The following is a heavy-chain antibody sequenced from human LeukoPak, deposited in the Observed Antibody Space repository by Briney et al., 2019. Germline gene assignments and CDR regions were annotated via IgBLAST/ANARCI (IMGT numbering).Heavy chain of an antibody. J-gene: IGHJ5*02. CDR3: ARDPRWELADWRGGFDP. D-gene: IGHD1-26*01. CDR2: INPNSGGT. CDR1: GYTFTGYY. V-gene: IGHV1-2*02. Sequence: ASVKVSCKASGYTFTGYYMHLVRQAPGQGLEWMGWINPNSGGTNYAQKFQGRVTMTRDTSISTAYMELSRLRSDDTAVYYCARDPRWELADWRGGFDPWGQGTLVTVSS.